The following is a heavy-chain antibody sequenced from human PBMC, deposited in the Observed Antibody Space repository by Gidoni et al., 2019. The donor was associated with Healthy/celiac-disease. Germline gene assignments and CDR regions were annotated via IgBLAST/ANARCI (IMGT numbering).Heavy chain of an antibody. J-gene: IGHJ5*02. Sequence: QVQLVESGGGVVQPRRSLRLSCAASGFTFSSYGMHWVRQAPGKGLEWVAVISYDGSNKYYADSVKGRFTISRDNSKNTLYLQMNSLRAEDTAVYYCAKDPDRMFDYGSGSWPPFDPWGQGTLVTVSS. CDR3: AKDPDRMFDYGSGSWPPFDP. CDR1: GFTFSSYG. CDR2: ISYDGSNK. D-gene: IGHD3-10*01. V-gene: IGHV3-30*18.